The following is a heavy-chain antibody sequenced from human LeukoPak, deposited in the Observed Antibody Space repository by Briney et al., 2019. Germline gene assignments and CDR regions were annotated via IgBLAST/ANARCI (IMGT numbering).Heavy chain of an antibody. J-gene: IGHJ4*02. V-gene: IGHV4-59*01. CDR3: ARGFGEGYRYTLGY. D-gene: IGHD3-16*02. CDR2: IYYSGTT. CDR1: GGSISGYY. Sequence: PSETLSLTCTVSGGSISGYYWTWIWQPPGKGLEWIGYIYYSGTTYYNPSLKSRVTASADTSKNQFSLKLTSGTAADTAVYYCARGFGEGYRYTLGYWGQGTLVTVSS.